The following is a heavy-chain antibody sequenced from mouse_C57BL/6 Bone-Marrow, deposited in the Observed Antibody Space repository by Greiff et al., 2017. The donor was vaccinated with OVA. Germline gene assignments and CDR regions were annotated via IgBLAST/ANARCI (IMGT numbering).Heavy chain of an antibody. D-gene: IGHD1-1*01. J-gene: IGHJ1*03. CDR2: ISSGGDYT. CDR3: TRGMYYGILGCDV. CDR1: GFTFSSYA. Sequence: EVKLVESGEGLVKPGGSLKLSCAASGFTFSSYAMSWVRQTPEKRLEWVAYISSGGDYTYYADTVKGRSTISRDNARNTLYLQMSSLKSEDTAMYYCTRGMYYGILGCDVWGTGTTVTVSS. V-gene: IGHV5-9-1*02.